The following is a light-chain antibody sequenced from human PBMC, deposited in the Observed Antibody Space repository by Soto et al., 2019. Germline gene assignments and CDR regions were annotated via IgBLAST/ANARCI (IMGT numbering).Light chain of an antibody. CDR1: QSISAY. Sequence: IQLTQSPCSLSASVADRVTITCRTSQSISAYLNWYRQKPGQAPELLIYATSNLHSGVPSRFSGSGSVTEFTLTINSLQPEDLAPYYCQQSHSSEYSLGQGTRLEIK. J-gene: IGKJ2*01. CDR3: QQSHSSEYS. V-gene: IGKV1-39*01. CDR2: ATS.